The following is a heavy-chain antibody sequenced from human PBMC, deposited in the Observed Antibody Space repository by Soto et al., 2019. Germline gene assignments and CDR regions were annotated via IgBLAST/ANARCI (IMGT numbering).Heavy chain of an antibody. D-gene: IGHD2-2*01. J-gene: IGHJ5*02. CDR3: TIAAYCSGATCYSGYNWFHP. CDR1: GHTLSEVA. CDR2: FDPENDET. Sequence: ASVKVSCKVSGHTLSEVAIHWVRQTPGEGLEWIGGFDPENDETSYAQNFQGRVTLSEDTSTDTAYLELSGLRSEDTAIYYCTIAAYCSGATCYSGYNWFHPWGQGSLVT. V-gene: IGHV1-24*01.